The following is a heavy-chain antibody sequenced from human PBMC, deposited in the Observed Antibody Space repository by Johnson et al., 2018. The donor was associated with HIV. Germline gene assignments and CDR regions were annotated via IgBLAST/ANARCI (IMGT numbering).Heavy chain of an antibody. V-gene: IGHV3-74*02. J-gene: IGHJ3*01. D-gene: IGHD1-1*01. Sequence: VQLVESGGGLVQSGGSLILSCAASGFSFNNYWMHWVRQAPGKGLVWVSRISSDGSSTYYADSVKGRFTISRDNARNTMFVQMNSLRAEDTAVYYCARSGPNWAFDFWGRGTMVTVSS. CDR3: ARSGPNWAFDF. CDR1: GFSFNNYW. CDR2: ISSDGSST.